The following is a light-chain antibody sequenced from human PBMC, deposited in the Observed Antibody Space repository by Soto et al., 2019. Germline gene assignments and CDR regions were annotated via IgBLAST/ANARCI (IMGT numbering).Light chain of an antibody. CDR1: KIIANH. CDR3: QQYTNWQSLT. V-gene: IGKV3-15*01. J-gene: IGKJ4*01. CDR2: GAS. Sequence: EIVLTQSPATLSVPPGERVTLSGRPVKIIANHLAWYQHKPGQAPRLLIYGASTRATGIPASFSGSGSGTQFTLTISSLQSEDFAIYYCQQYTNWQSLTFGGGTKVEI.